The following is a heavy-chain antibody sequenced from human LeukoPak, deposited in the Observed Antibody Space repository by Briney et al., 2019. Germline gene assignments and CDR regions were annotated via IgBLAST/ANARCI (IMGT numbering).Heavy chain of an antibody. CDR2: ISAYNGNT. V-gene: IGHV1-18*04. CDR3: ARDLAGWFGELLPDY. J-gene: IGHJ4*02. D-gene: IGHD3-10*01. Sequence: GASVKLSCKASGYTFTSYGISWVRQAPGQGLEGMGWISAYNGNTNYAQKLQGRVTMTTDTSTSTAYMELRSLRSDDTAVYYCARDLAGWFGELLPDYWGQGTLVTVSS. CDR1: GYTFTSYG.